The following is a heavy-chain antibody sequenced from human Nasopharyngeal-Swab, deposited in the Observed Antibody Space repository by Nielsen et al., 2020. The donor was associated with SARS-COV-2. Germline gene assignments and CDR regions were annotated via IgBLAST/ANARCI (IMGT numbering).Heavy chain of an antibody. CDR1: GFTFSSYA. CDR3: ARDTGGPPNYFDP. D-gene: IGHD1-7*01. CDR2: ISYDGSNK. Sequence: GESLKISCAASGFTFSSYAMHWVRQAPGKGLEWVAVISYDGSNKDYADSVKGRFTISRDNSKNTLYLQMNSLRAEDTAVYYCARDTGGPPNYFDPWGQGTLVTVSS. V-gene: IGHV3-30*04. J-gene: IGHJ5*02.